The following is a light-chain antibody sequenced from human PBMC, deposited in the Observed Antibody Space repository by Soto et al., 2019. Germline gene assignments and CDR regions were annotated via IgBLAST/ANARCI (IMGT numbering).Light chain of an antibody. Sequence: DIQMTQSPFSLSASLGDRVTITCRASQSISDYLNWYQQKPGKGPKLLIFAASSLQVGVPSRFSRSGSVTHFALTISILQPEDVAPCFSQPSHSAPFPFGPGNTVHIK. CDR1: QSISDY. CDR3: QPSHSAPFP. J-gene: IGKJ3*01. CDR2: AAS. V-gene: IGKV1-39*01.